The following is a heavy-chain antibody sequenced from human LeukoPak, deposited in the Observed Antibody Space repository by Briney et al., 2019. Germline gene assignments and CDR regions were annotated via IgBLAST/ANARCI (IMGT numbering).Heavy chain of an antibody. V-gene: IGHV4-34*01. CDR3: ARIWPDL. CDR1: GGSFSGYY. CDR2: MNHSGST. D-gene: IGHD3-10*01. J-gene: IGHJ2*01. Sequence: SETLSLTCAVYGGSFSGYYWSWIRQPPGKGLEWIGEMNHSGSTNYNPSLKSRVTISVDTSKKQFSLKLNSVTAADTAVYYCARIWPDLWGRGTLVTVSS.